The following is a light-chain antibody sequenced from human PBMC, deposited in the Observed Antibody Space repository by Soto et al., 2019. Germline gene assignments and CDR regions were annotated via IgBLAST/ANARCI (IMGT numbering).Light chain of an antibody. V-gene: IGLV1-40*01. CDR1: SSNIGAGYD. CDR3: QSYDSSLSGSKV. CDR2: GNS. Sequence: QSVLPQPPSVSGAPGQRVTISCTGSSSNIGAGYDVHWYQQLPGTAPKLLIYGNSNRPSGVPDRFSGSKSGNSASLAITGLQAEDEADYYCQSYDSSLSGSKVFGTGTKVTVL. J-gene: IGLJ1*01.